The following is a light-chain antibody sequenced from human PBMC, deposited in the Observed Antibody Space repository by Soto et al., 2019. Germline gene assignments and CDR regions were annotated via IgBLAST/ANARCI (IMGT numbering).Light chain of an antibody. V-gene: IGKV3-20*01. CDR3: QQYGNSLTLT. Sequence: EIVLTQSPGTLSLSPGERATLSCRASQSLSSSFLAWYQQKPGQAPRLLIFGASSRATGIPDRFSGSGSGTDFTLTISRLEPEDFAVYYCQQYGNSLTLTFGQGTKVEIK. CDR2: GAS. CDR1: QSLSSSF. J-gene: IGKJ1*01.